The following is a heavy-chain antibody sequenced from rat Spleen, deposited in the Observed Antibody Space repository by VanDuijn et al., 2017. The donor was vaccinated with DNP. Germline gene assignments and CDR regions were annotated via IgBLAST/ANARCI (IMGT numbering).Heavy chain of an antibody. CDR1: GFTFSYYW. CDR3: ARVGDLHDGGDGDVLDV. D-gene: IGHD1-12*02. V-gene: IGHV5-31*01. CDR2: ITGGSGTT. J-gene: IGHJ4*01. Sequence: EVQLVESGGDLVQPGRSLKLSCVASGFTFSYYWMAWIRQVPGKGLEWIASITGGSGTTSYPDSVKGRFTISRDDAKNTLSLQMNSLRSEDTATYYCARVGDLHDGGDGDVLDVWGQGTSVTVSS.